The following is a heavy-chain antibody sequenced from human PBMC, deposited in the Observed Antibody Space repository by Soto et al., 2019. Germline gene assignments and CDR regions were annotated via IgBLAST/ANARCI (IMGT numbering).Heavy chain of an antibody. D-gene: IGHD3-16*01. CDR3: ARGPYYDLIWNYYYMDV. J-gene: IGHJ6*03. CDR1: GGSISGHY. CDR2: MYYSGST. Sequence: QVQLQEWGPGLVKPSETLSLSCSVSGGSISGHYWSWVRQTPGKGLEWIGYMYYSGSTNYNPSLQSRVTISVDPSKIHFSLRLTSVTAADTAVYYCARGPYYDLIWNYYYMDVWGKGTTVTVSS. V-gene: IGHV4-59*08.